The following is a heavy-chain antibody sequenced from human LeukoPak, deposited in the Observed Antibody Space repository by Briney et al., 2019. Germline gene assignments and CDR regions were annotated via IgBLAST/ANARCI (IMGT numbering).Heavy chain of an antibody. CDR2: IYTSGST. CDR1: GGSISSGNNY. D-gene: IGHD4-11*01. Sequence: PSETLSLTCTVSGGSISSGNNYWNWIRQPAGKGLEWIGRIYTSGSTNYNPSLKSRVTMSVDTSKNQFSLKLSSVTAADTAVYYCARGTVTTNYWGQGTLVTVSS. V-gene: IGHV4-61*02. J-gene: IGHJ4*02. CDR3: ARGTVTTNY.